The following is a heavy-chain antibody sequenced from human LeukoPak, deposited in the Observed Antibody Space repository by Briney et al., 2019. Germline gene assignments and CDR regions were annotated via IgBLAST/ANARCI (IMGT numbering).Heavy chain of an antibody. CDR2: ISWNSDLI. J-gene: IGHJ4*02. CDR3: TKSPSFTLGGGYLDS. CDR1: GFMFNDYV. V-gene: IGHV3-9*03. D-gene: IGHD3-22*01. Sequence: GRSLRLSCVGSGFMFNDYVMHWVRQVPGKGLEWVSGISWNSDLIGYADSVKGRCAISRDNDRNTLHLQMNSLRVEDMAFYYCTKSPSFTLGGGYLDSWGQGSLVTVSS.